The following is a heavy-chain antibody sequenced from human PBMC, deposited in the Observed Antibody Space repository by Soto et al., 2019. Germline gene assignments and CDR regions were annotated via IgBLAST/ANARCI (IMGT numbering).Heavy chain of an antibody. CDR1: GGTFSSYA. CDR2: IIPIFGTA. Sequence: QVQLVQSGAEVKKPGSSVKVSCKASGGTFSSYAISWVRQAPGQGLEWMGGIIPIFGTANYAQKFQGRVIITTDESTSTAYMELSSLRSEDTAVYYCARGQAIQLWLGDYYYYGMDVWGQGTTVPVSS. J-gene: IGHJ6*02. V-gene: IGHV1-69*01. D-gene: IGHD5-18*01. CDR3: ARGQAIQLWLGDYYYYGMDV.